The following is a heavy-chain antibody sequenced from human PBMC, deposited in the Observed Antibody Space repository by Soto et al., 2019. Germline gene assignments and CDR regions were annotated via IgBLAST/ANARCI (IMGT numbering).Heavy chain of an antibody. V-gene: IGHV5-51*01. CDR2: IYPGDSDT. CDR1: GYSFTSYW. Sequence: PGESLKISCKGSGYSFTSYWIGWVRQMPGKGLEWMGIIYPGDSDTRYSPSFQGQVTISADKSISTAYLQWRSLKASDPAMYYCARLSGYSGYDRYYYYGMDVWGQGTTVTAYS. D-gene: IGHD5-12*01. J-gene: IGHJ6*02. CDR3: ARLSGYSGYDRYYYYGMDV.